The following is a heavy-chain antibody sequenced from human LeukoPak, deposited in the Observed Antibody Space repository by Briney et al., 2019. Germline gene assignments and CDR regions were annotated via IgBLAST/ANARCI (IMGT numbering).Heavy chain of an antibody. CDR1: GFTFRSHW. CDR3: ARLRAFDI. V-gene: IGHV3-7*01. CDR2: IKEDESEK. J-gene: IGHJ3*02. Sequence: GGSLRLSCIVSGFTFRSHWRSWVRQAPGKGLEWVANIKEDESEKYYVDSVKGRFTISRDNAKNSLYLQMNTLRVEDTAVYYCARLRAFDIWGQGTMVTVSS.